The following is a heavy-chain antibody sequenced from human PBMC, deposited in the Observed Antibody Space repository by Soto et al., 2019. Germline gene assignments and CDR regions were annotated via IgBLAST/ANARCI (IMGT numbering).Heavy chain of an antibody. J-gene: IGHJ4*02. Sequence: QVQLQESGPGLVKPSQTLSLTCTVSGGSISSGGYYWSWIRQHPGKGLEWIGYIYYSGSTYYNPSLKSRVTIAVDTSKNQLSLKLSPVTAADTAVYYCATSPDYYDNSGYYPYFDYWGQGTLVTVSS. V-gene: IGHV4-31*03. CDR2: IYYSGST. CDR1: GGSISSGGYY. CDR3: ATSPDYYDNSGYYPYFDY. D-gene: IGHD3-22*01.